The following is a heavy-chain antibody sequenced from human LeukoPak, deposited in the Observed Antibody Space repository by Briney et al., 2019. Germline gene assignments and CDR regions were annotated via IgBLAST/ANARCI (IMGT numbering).Heavy chain of an antibody. CDR1: GFTFSSYS. D-gene: IGHD1-26*01. J-gene: IGHJ4*02. CDR2: ISSSSSYI. Sequence: GGSLGLSCAASGFTFSSYSMNWVRQAPGKGLEWVSSISSSSSYIYYADSVKGRFTISRDNAKNSLYLQMNSLRAEDTAVYYCATVRYSGSYSDYWGQGTLVTVSS. CDR3: ATVRYSGSYSDY. V-gene: IGHV3-21*01.